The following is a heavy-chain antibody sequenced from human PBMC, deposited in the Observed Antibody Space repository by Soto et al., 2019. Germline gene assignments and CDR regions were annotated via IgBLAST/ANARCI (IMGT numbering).Heavy chain of an antibody. V-gene: IGHV3-30-3*01. CDR1: GFTFSSYA. Sequence: GSLRLSCAASGFTFSSYAMHWVRQAPGKGLEWVAVISYDGSNKYYADSVKGRFTISRDNSKNTLYLQMNSLRAEDTAVYYCARGGRGHDFWSGSSHYYYGMDVWGQGTTVTVSS. J-gene: IGHJ6*02. CDR3: ARGGRGHDFWSGSSHYYYGMDV. D-gene: IGHD3-3*01. CDR2: ISYDGSNK.